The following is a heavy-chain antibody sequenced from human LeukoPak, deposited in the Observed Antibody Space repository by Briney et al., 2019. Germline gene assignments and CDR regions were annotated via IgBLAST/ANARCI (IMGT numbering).Heavy chain of an antibody. J-gene: IGHJ4*02. D-gene: IGHD6-13*01. CDR1: GSSISHHH. CDR2: MQTSGRI. CDR3: ARGHSDSWSVFDY. Sequence: PSETLSLTCTVSGSSISHHHWRWIRQPAGKGLEWIGRMQTSGRIDYNLSLKSRLTMSVDRSKNQLSLRLSSVNAADTAVYYCARGHSDSWSVFDYWGQGTLVTISS. V-gene: IGHV4-4*07.